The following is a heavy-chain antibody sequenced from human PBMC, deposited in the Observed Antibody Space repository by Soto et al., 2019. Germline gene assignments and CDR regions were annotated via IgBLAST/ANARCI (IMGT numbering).Heavy chain of an antibody. CDR1: GGSFSGYY. CDR3: ARGNHPNYYGSGSYYKY. CDR2: INHSGST. D-gene: IGHD3-10*01. Sequence: LTCAVYGGSFSGYYWSWIRQPPGKGLEWIGEINHSGSTNYNPSLKSRVTISVDTSKNQFSLKLSSVTAADTAVYYCARGNHPNYYGSGSYYKYWGQGTLVTVSS. V-gene: IGHV4-34*01. J-gene: IGHJ4*02.